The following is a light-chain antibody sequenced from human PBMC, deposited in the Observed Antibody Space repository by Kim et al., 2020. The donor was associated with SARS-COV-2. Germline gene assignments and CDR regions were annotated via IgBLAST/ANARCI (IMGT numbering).Light chain of an antibody. CDR1: SSDVGNYNL. CDR2: EVS. CDR3: CSYAGSSAHQV. V-gene: IGLV2-23*02. Sequence: QSALTQPASVSGSPGQSITISCTGTSSDVGNYNLVSWYQQHPGKAPKLMIYEVSQRPSGVSNRFSGSKSGNTASLTISGLQAEDEADYYCCSYAGSSAHQVFGRGTKVTVL. J-gene: IGLJ1*01.